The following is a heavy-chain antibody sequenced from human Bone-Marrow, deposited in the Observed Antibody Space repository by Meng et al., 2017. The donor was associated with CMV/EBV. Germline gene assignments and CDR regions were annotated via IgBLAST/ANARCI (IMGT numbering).Heavy chain of an antibody. V-gene: IGHV1-18*01. CDR1: GYTFISYG. CDR3: ARDVGWELLRRVLDY. CDR2: ISAYNDNT. Sequence: ASVKVSCKASGYTFISYGIGWVRQAPGQGLEWMGWISAYNDNTNYAQKLQGRVTMTTDTSTSTAYLELRSLRSDDTAVYYCARDVGWELLRRVLDYWGQGTLVTVSS. D-gene: IGHD1-26*01. J-gene: IGHJ4*02.